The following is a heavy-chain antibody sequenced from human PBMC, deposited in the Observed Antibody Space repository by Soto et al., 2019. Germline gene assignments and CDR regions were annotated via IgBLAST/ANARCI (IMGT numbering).Heavy chain of an antibody. CDR1: GFTFSSYG. D-gene: IGHD3-3*01. Sequence: QVQLVESGGGVVQPGRPLRLSCAASGFTFSSYGMHWVRQAPGKGLEWVAVIWYDGSNKYNADSVKGRFTISRDNSKNTLYLQMNSLRAEDTAVYYCAREFWSGPFDYWGQGTLVTVSS. CDR2: IWYDGSNK. J-gene: IGHJ4*02. V-gene: IGHV3-33*01. CDR3: AREFWSGPFDY.